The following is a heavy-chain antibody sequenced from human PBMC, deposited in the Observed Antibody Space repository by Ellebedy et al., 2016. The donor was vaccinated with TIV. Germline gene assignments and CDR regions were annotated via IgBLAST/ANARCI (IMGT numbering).Heavy chain of an antibody. J-gene: IGHJ6*03. Sequence: GESLKISXAASGFTFSSYAMSWVRQAPGRRLEWVSAISGSGGSTHYVDSVRGRFTISRDNSKNTLYLQMTSLRAEDTAVYYCARAPTAIFAHFYYHYYYMDVWGKGTTVTVSS. CDR3: ARAPTAIFAHFYYHYYYMDV. CDR2: ISGSGGST. CDR1: GFTFSSYA. V-gene: IGHV3-23*01. D-gene: IGHD2-21*02.